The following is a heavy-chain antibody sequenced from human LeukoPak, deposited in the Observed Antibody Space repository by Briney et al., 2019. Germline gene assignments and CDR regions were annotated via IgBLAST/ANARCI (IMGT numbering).Heavy chain of an antibody. J-gene: IGHJ4*02. CDR3: AREGISGSYFDY. Sequence: GGSLRLSCAASGFTFSSYAMHWVRQAPGKGLEWVTRISYDGSDKYYAESVKGRFTFSRDNSKNTLYLQMNSLGVEDTAVYYCAREGISGSYFDYWGQGTLVTVSS. CDR2: ISYDGSDK. CDR1: GFTFSSYA. V-gene: IGHV3-30*04. D-gene: IGHD1-26*01.